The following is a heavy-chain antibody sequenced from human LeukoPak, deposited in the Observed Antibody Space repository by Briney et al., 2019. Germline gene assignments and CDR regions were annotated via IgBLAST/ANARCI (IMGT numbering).Heavy chain of an antibody. CDR3: ARGRYGGWSPYFDY. Sequence: PSETLSLTCTVSGGSISSYYWSWIRQPPGKGLEWIWYIYYSGSTNYNPSLKSRVTISVDTSKNQFSLKLSSVTAADTAVYYCARGRYGGWSPYFDYWGQGTLVTVSS. J-gene: IGHJ4*02. CDR1: GGSISSYY. CDR2: IYYSGST. D-gene: IGHD6-19*01. V-gene: IGHV4-59*08.